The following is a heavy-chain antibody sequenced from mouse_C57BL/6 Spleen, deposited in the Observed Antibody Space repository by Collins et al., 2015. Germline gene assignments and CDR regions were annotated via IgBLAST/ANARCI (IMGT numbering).Heavy chain of an antibody. D-gene: IGHD2-4*01. CDR2: IDPETGGT. Sequence: GKQTPVHGLEWIGAIDPETGGTAYNQKFKGKAILTADKSSSTAYMELRSLTSEDSAVYYCTSYDYDGSWFAYWGQGTLVTVSA. J-gene: IGHJ3*01. V-gene: IGHV1-15*01. CDR3: TSYDYDGSWFAY.